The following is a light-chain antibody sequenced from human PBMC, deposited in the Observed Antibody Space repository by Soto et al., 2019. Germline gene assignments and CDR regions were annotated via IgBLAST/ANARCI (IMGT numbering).Light chain of an antibody. CDR3: SSYAGNDKLL. CDR1: SSDVGGYNY. V-gene: IGLV2-8*01. CDR2: EVS. Sequence: QSALTQPPSASGSPGQSVTISCTGTSSDVGGYNYVSWYQQHPGKAPKLMIYEVSKRPSGVPDRFSGSKSGNTASLTVSGLQAEDEADYYCSSYAGNDKLLFAGGTKLTVL. J-gene: IGLJ2*01.